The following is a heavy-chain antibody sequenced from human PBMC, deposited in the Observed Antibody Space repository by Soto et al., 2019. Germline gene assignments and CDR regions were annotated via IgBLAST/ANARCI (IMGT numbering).Heavy chain of an antibody. Sequence: GGSLRLSCAVSGFTFGTYWMHWVRQAPGKGLVWVSRINTYGSDTTYADSVKGRFTISRDNAKNTLYLQMNSLRAEDTAVYYCVRDRAYSGYDNWGQGTLVTVSS. V-gene: IGHV3-74*01. CDR1: GFTFGTYW. CDR3: VRDRAYSGYDN. J-gene: IGHJ4*02. CDR2: INTYGSDT. D-gene: IGHD5-12*01.